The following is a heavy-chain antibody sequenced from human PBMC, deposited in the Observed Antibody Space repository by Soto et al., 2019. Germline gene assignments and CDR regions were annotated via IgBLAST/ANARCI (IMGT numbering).Heavy chain of an antibody. J-gene: IGHJ6*02. V-gene: IGHV1-18*01. CDR2: ISAYNGNT. D-gene: IGHD3-10*01. CDR1: GYTFTSYG. CDR3: ARVSTLLVRGFYYYYGMDV. Sequence: QVQLVQSGAEVKKPGASVKVSCKASGYTFTSYGISWVRQAPGQGLEWMGWISAYNGNTNYAQKLQGRVTMTTDTSTSTAYMELRSLRSDDTAVYYCARVSTLLVRGFYYYYGMDVWGQGTTVTVSS.